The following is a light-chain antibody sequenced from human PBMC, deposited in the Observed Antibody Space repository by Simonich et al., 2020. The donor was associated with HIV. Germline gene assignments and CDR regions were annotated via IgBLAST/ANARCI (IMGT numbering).Light chain of an antibody. CDR1: QSVLYSSNNKNY. CDR3: QQYYSTPT. CDR2: WAS. J-gene: IGKJ2*01. V-gene: IGKV4-1*01. Sequence: DIVMTQSPDSLAVSLGERATINCKSSQSVLYSSNNKNYLAWYQQKPVQPPTLLSYWASTRESGVPDRFSGSGSGTDFTLTISSLQAEDVAVYYCQQYYSTPTFGQGTKLEIK.